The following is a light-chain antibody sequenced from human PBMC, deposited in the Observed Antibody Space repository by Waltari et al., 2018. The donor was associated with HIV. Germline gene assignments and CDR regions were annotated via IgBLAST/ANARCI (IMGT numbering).Light chain of an antibody. CDR1: QSVGSN. J-gene: IGKJ1*01. Sequence: EIVMTQSPATLSVSPGERATLSCRASQSVGSNLAWYHQKPGQAPRLLIYGASTRATGIPARFSGGGSETDFTLTIKSLQSEDFAIYYCQQYNDWPPWTFGQGTKVEMK. CDR2: GAS. V-gene: IGKV3-15*01. CDR3: QQYNDWPPWT.